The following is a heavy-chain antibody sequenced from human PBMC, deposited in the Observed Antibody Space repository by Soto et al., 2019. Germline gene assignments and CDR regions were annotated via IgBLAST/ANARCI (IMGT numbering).Heavy chain of an antibody. CDR3: AAPWFGELLYSPYGMDV. Sequence: ASVKVSCKASGFTFTSSAVQWVRQARGQRLEWIGWIVVGSGNTNYAQKFQERVTITRDMSTSTAYMELSSLRSEDTAVYYCAAPWFGELLYSPYGMDVWGQGTTVTVSS. D-gene: IGHD3-10*01. V-gene: IGHV1-58*01. J-gene: IGHJ6*02. CDR2: IVVGSGNT. CDR1: GFTFTSSA.